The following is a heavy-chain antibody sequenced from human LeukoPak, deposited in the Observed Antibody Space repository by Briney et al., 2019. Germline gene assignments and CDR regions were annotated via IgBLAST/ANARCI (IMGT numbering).Heavy chain of an antibody. J-gene: IGHJ4*02. Sequence: GGSLRLSCAASGFTFSRFAMHWVRQAPGKGLEWVAVISYDGSNKYYTDSVKGRFTISRDNSKSTLYLQMNSLRAEDTAVYYCPKNPVGGYEFDDWGQGTLVTVSS. CDR1: GFTFSRFA. CDR2: ISYDGSNK. V-gene: IGHV3-30-3*02. CDR3: PKNPVGGYEFDD. D-gene: IGHD5-12*01.